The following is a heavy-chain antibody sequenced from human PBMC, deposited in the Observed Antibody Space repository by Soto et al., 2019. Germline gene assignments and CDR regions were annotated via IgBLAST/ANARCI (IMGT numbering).Heavy chain of an antibody. V-gene: IGHV3-66*01. Sequence: VQLVESGGGLVQPGGSLRLSCAASGLTVSNNYLSWVRQAPGKGLEWVSLIYNSGTTYYADSVKGRFTISRDNSKNTLYLKMNSLRVEDTAVYHCARGLGLSWSHGYWGQGTLVTVSS. J-gene: IGHJ4*02. CDR2: IYNSGTT. D-gene: IGHD6-13*01. CDR1: GLTVSNNY. CDR3: ARGLGLSWSHGY.